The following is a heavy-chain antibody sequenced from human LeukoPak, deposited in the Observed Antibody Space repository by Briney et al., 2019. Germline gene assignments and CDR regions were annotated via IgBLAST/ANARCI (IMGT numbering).Heavy chain of an antibody. V-gene: IGHV1-69*13. CDR2: IIPIFGTA. CDR1: GGTFSSYA. D-gene: IGHD6-6*01. CDR3: AREASGQLVHSNYFDY. Sequence: GASVKVSCKASGGTFSSYAISWVRQAPGHGLEWMGGIIPIFGTANYAQKFQGRVTITADESTSTAYMELGSLRSEDTAVYYCAREASGQLVHSNYFDYWGQGTLVTVSS. J-gene: IGHJ4*02.